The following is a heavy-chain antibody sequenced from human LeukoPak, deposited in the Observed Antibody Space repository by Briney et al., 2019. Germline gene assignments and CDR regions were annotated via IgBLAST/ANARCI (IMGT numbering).Heavy chain of an antibody. J-gene: IGHJ6*02. V-gene: IGHV1-46*01. CDR1: GYTFTSYY. D-gene: IGHD3-3*01. CDR3: ARDLVNYDFWNLYGMDV. Sequence: ASVKVSCKASGYTFTSYYMHWVRQAPGQGLEWMGIINPSGGSTNYAQKLQGRVTMTTDTSTSTAYMELRSLRSDDTAVYYCARDLVNYDFWNLYGMDVWGQGTTVTVSS. CDR2: INPSGGST.